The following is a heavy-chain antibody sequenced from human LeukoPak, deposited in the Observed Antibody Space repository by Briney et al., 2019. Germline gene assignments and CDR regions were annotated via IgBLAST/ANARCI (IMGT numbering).Heavy chain of an antibody. D-gene: IGHD3-22*01. CDR2: ISGSGGST. CDR1: GFTFSSYA. CDR3: AKPYYYDSSGYYYYYYMDV. Sequence: GGSLRLSCAASGFTFSSYAMSWVRQAPGKGLEWVSGISGSGGSTYYVDSVKGRFTISRDNSKNTLYLQMNSLRAEDTAVYYCAKPYYYDSSGYYYYYYMDVWGKGTTVTVSS. V-gene: IGHV3-23*01. J-gene: IGHJ6*03.